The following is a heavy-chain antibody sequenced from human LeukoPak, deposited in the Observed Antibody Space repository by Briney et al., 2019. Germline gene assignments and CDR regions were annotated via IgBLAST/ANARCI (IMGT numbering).Heavy chain of an antibody. CDR2: IDGSGGFT. CDR1: GFTFSSDA. CDR3: VRKSGGSYYYYMDV. V-gene: IGHV3-23*01. Sequence: GGSLRLSCAASGFTFSSDAMTWVRQAPGKGLEWVSSIDGSGGFTYYADSVKGRFTISRDNSKNTLYLQMNSLRAEDTAVYYCVRKSGGSYYYYMDVWGKGTTVTVSS. J-gene: IGHJ6*03. D-gene: IGHD1-26*01.